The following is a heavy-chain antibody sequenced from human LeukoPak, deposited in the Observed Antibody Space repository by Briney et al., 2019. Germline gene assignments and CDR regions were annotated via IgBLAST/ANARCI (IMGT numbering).Heavy chain of an antibody. D-gene: IGHD1-26*01. CDR1: GGSISSYY. CDR2: IYYSGST. Sequence: SETLSLTCTVSGGSISSYYWSWIRQPPGKGLEWIGYIYYSGSTNYNPSLKSRVTISVDTSKNQFSLKLSSVTAADTAVYYCARDDFSWSSWNYWGQGTLVTVSS. CDR3: ARDDFSWSSWNY. V-gene: IGHV4-59*01. J-gene: IGHJ4*02.